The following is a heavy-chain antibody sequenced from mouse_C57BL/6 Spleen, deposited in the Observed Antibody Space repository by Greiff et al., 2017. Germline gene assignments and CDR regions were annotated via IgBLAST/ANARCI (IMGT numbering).Heavy chain of an antibody. Sequence: QVQLQQPGAELVMPGASVKLSCKASGYTFTSYWMHWVKQRPGQGLEWIGEIDPSDSYTNYNQKFKGKSTLTVDKSSSTAYMQLSSLTSEDSAVYYCAREHSNYVKVAYWGQGTLVTVSA. D-gene: IGHD2-5*01. J-gene: IGHJ3*01. V-gene: IGHV1-69*01. CDR1: GYTFTSYW. CDR3: AREHSNYVKVAY. CDR2: IDPSDSYT.